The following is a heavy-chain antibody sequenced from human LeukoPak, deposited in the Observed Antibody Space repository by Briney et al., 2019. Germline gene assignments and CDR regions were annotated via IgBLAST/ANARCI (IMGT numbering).Heavy chain of an antibody. J-gene: IGHJ4*02. D-gene: IGHD6-13*01. CDR2: ISWNSGSI. Sequence: PGRSLRLSCAASGFTFDDYAMHWVRQAPGKGLEWVSGISWNSGSIGYADSVKGRFTIYRDNAKNSLYLQMNSLRAEDTALYYCAKDIAAAGMGVFDYWGQGTLVTVSS. V-gene: IGHV3-9*01. CDR1: GFTFDDYA. CDR3: AKDIAAAGMGVFDY.